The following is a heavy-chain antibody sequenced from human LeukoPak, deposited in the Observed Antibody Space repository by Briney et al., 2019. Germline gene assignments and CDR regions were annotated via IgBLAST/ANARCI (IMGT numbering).Heavy chain of an antibody. V-gene: IGHV3-15*01. D-gene: IGHD4-17*01. J-gene: IGHJ5*02. CDR2: IKSKTDGGTT. CDR1: GFTFSNAW. Sequence: GGSLRLSCAASGFTFSNAWMSWVRQAPGKGLEWVGRIKSKTDGGTTDYAAPVKGRFTISRDDSKNTLYLQMNSLKTEDTAVYYCTTDNGDYFNWFDPWGQGTLVTVSS. CDR3: TTDNGDYFNWFDP.